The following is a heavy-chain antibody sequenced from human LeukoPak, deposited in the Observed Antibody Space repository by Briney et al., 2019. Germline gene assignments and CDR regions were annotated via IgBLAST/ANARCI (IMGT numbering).Heavy chain of an antibody. D-gene: IGHD1-26*01. CDR1: GGSFSGYY. V-gene: IGHV4-34*01. CDR2: INHSGST. CDR3: ARGPRGARRLDY. J-gene: IGHJ4*02. Sequence: PSETLSLTCAVYGGSFSGYYWSWIRQPPGKGLEWIGEINHSGSTNYNPSLKSRVTISVDTSKNQFSLKLSSVTAADTAVYYCARGPRGARRLDYWGQGTLVTVSS.